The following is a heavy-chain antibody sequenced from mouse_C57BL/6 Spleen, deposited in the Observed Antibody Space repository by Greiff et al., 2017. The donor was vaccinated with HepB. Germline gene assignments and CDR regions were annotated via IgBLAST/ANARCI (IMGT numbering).Heavy chain of an antibody. D-gene: IGHD1-1*01. CDR3: ARQYYGSTYAMDY. CDR2: ISSGGSYT. V-gene: IGHV5-6*01. J-gene: IGHJ4*01. CDR1: GFTFSSYG. Sequence: EVQGVESGGDLVKPGGSLKLSCAASGFTFSSYGMSWVRQTPDKRLEWVATISSGGSYTYYPDSVKGRCTISRDNAKNTQYLQMSSLKSEDTAMYDCARQYYGSTYAMDYWGQGTSVTVSS.